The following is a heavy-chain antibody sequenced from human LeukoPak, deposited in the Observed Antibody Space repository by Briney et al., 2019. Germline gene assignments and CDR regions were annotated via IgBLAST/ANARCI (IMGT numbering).Heavy chain of an antibody. CDR3: ARSYGSGNYFDY. Sequence: SETLSLTCTVSGGSITPYYWNWIRQSPGKGLEWIGYVHYSGSANYNPSLKSRVTISVDTSKNQFSLKLSSVTAADTAVYYCARSYGSGNYFDYWGQGTLVTVSS. CDR1: GGSITPYY. D-gene: IGHD3-10*01. V-gene: IGHV4-59*01. CDR2: VHYSGSA. J-gene: IGHJ4*02.